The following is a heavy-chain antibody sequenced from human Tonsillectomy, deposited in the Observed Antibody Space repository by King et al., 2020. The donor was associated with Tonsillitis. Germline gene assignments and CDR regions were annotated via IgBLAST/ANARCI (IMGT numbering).Heavy chain of an antibody. V-gene: IGHV2-70*04. CDR2: IDWDVEK. Sequence: TLKESGPALVKPTQTLTLTCTFSGFSLSTSGMRVSWIRQPPGKALEWLARIDWDVEKFYTTSLKTRLTISTDTSKNQVVLTMTNMDPVGTATYYCARATDLAWFDPWGQGTRVTVSS. J-gene: IGHJ5*02. CDR3: ARATDLAWFDP. D-gene: IGHD3-3*02. CDR1: GFSLSTSGMR.